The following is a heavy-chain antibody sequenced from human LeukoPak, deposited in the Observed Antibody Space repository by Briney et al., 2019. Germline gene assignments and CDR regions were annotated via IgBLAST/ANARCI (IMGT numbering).Heavy chain of an antibody. CDR3: ARSRSAGVDY. Sequence: SETLSLTCTVSGGSISSSSYYWGWIRQPPGKGLEWIGSIYYSGSTYYNPSLKSRVTISVDTSKNQFSLKLSSVTAADTAVYYCARSRSAGVDYWGQGTLVTVSS. D-gene: IGHD3-10*01. J-gene: IGHJ4*02. CDR2: IYYSGST. V-gene: IGHV4-39*07. CDR1: GGSISSSSYY.